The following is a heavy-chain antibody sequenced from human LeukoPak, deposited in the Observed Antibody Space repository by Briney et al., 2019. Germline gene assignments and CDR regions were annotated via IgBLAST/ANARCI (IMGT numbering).Heavy chain of an antibody. CDR3: AKGEYSRTPYYHYYMDV. D-gene: IGHD6-6*01. CDR2: SHSSGDT. J-gene: IGHJ6*03. CDR1: SVSLSSHD. V-gene: IGHV4-59*11. Sequence: SETLSLTCSVSSVSLSSHDWSWVRQSPGKGLEWLGYSHSSGDTSYSPSLRSRVTISLDTSKNQFSLRLSSVTAADTAVYFCAKGEYSRTPYYHYYMDVGGKGTTVTVSS.